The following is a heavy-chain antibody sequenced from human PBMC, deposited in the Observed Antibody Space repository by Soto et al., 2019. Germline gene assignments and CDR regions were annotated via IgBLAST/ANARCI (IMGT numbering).Heavy chain of an antibody. D-gene: IGHD3-9*01. V-gene: IGHV3-48*02. J-gene: IGHJ4*02. CDR3: ARDQDGILRYFDWFPFDY. Sequence: PGGSLRLSCAASGFTFSSYAMSWVRQAPGKGLEWVSYISGSSSSTYYADSVKGRFTISRDNAKNSLYLQMNSPRDEDTAVYYCARDQDGILRYFDWFPFDYWGQGTLVTVSS. CDR1: GFTFSSYA. CDR2: ISGSSSST.